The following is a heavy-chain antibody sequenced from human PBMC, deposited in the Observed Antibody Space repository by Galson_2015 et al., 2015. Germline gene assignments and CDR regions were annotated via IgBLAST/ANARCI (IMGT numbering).Heavy chain of an antibody. CDR2: ISSSGTTI. Sequence: SLRLSCAPSGFTFRSYEMHWVRQAPGKGLEWVSYISSSGTTIFYADSVKGRFTISRDNAKNSLYLRMNRLRAEDTAVYYCARQLLLKGDYGPNCFDYRGQGTLVSVSS. CDR3: ARQLLLKGDYGPNCFDY. V-gene: IGHV3-48*03. CDR1: GFTFRSYE. J-gene: IGHJ4*02. D-gene: IGHD4-17*01.